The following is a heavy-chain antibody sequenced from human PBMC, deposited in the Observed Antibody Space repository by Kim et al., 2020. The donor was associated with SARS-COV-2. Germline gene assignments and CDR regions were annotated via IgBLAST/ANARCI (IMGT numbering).Heavy chain of an antibody. J-gene: IGHJ1*01. CDR1: GGSISSSNW. V-gene: IGHV4-4*02. Sequence: SETLSLTCAVSGGSISSSNWWGWVRQPPGKGLEWIGEIYYGGHTNYNPSLKSRVTISTDNFKNHISLRLTSVTAADTAVYLTGSWVLKYFQYWGLGTLVTVSS. D-gene: IGHD3-9*01. CDR2: IYYGGHT. CDR3: GSWVLKYFQY.